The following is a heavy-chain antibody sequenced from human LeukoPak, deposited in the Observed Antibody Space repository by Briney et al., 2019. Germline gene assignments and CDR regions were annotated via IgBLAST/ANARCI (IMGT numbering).Heavy chain of an antibody. D-gene: IGHD5-18*01. CDR3: ARDRTSYGYFDY. V-gene: IGHV4-59*01. J-gene: IGHJ4*02. Sequence: SETLSLTCTVSGGSISSYYWSWIRQPPGKGLEWIGYIYYSGSTNYNPSLKSRVTISVDTFKNQFSLKLSSVTAADTAVYYCARDRTSYGYFDYWGQGTLVTVSS. CDR1: GGSISSYY. CDR2: IYYSGST.